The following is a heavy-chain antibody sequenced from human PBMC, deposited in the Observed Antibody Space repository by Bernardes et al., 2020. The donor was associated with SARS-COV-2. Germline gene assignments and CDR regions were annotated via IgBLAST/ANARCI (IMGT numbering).Heavy chain of an antibody. CDR1: GFTFSSFW. V-gene: IGHV3-74*03. J-gene: IGHJ4*02. CDR3: AGEGNNPGMKY. D-gene: IGHD1-1*01. CDR2: VNSDETST. Sequence: GGSLRLSCAASGFTFSSFWMHWVRQAPGKGLVWVSHVNSDETSTTYADSVKGRFTISRDNAESTLYLQMNSLRAEDTAVYYCAGEGNNPGMKYWGQGTLVTVSS.